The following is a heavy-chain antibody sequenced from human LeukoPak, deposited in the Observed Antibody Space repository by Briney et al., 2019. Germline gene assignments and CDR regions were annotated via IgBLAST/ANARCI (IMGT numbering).Heavy chain of an antibody. CDR3: AREEPHLDY. CDR1: GLTFSSYC. D-gene: IGHD1-26*01. V-gene: IGHV3-30-3*01. Sequence: GGSLRLAWTASGLTFSSYCIEWVRQAPGKELDWGAVISYDGSNNDYGGSVKGRFTISRDNSKNSLYLQMNSLRAEDTAVYYCAREEPHLDYWGQGTLVTIPS. CDR2: ISYDGSNN. J-gene: IGHJ4*02.